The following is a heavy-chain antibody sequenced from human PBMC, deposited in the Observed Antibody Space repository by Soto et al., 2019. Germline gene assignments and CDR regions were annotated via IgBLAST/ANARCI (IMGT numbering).Heavy chain of an antibody. J-gene: IGHJ4*02. Sequence: TGGSLRLSCSASAFTFNTFAMHWVRQTPGQGLELVSAISSNGDNTYYADSVKGRFAISRDNAKNKLYLQMYSLRPDATAVYYCVKEADMPSGGYEEFDFWGQGTLVTVSS. CDR2: ISSNGDNT. D-gene: IGHD2-15*01. V-gene: IGHV3-64D*06. CDR1: AFTFNTFA. CDR3: VKEADMPSGGYEEFDF.